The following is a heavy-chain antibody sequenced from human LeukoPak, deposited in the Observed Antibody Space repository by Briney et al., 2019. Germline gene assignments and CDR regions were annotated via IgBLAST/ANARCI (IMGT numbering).Heavy chain of an antibody. CDR1: GYIFSSND. CDR2: MNPNSGDT. J-gene: IGHJ4*02. V-gene: IGHV1-8*01. CDR3: ARGPFGSGSFLDY. D-gene: IGHD3-10*01. Sequence: ASVKVSCKVSGYIFSSNDINWGRQAAGQGLEWMGWMNPNSGDTGYTEKFQGRVAMTRSTSITTAYMELGSLRSEDTAVYYCARGPFGSGSFLDYWGQGTLVTVSS.